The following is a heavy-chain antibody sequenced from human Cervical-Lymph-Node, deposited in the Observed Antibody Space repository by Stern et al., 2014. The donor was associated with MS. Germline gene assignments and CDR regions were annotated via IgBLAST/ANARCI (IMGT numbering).Heavy chain of an antibody. CDR1: GFTFSGSA. V-gene: IGHV3-73*01. CDR2: IRSKANSYAT. Sequence: EVQLEESGGGLVQPGGSLKLSCAASGFTFSGSAMHWVRQASGKGLEWVGRIRSKANSYATAYAASVKGRFTISRDDSKNTAYLQMNSLKTEDTAVYYCTRHPFLGGMDVWGQGTTVTVSS. D-gene: IGHD2/OR15-2a*01. CDR3: TRHPFLGGMDV. J-gene: IGHJ6*02.